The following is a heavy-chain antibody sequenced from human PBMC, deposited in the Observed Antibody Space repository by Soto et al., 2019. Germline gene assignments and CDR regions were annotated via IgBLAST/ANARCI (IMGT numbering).Heavy chain of an antibody. Sequence: QLQLQESGPGLVKPSETLSLTCTVSGGSISSSSYYWGWIRQPPGKGLEWIGSIYYSGRTYYNPSLKGRTTISVDTSKTQCSQKLSSVTAAETAVYYCARLEWASSWTRLRVEYYFDYWGQGTLVTVSS. D-gene: IGHD6-13*01. CDR1: GGSISSSSYY. CDR2: IYYSGRT. CDR3: ARLEWASSWTRLRVEYYFDY. V-gene: IGHV4-39*01. J-gene: IGHJ4*02.